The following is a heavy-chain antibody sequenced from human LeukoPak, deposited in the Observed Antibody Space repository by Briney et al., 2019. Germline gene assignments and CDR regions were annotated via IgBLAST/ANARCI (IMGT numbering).Heavy chain of an antibody. CDR3: ARAYGDPEVYFQH. V-gene: IGHV1-69*05. CDR1: GGTFSSYA. J-gene: IGHJ1*01. Sequence: SVKVSCKASGGTFSSYAISWARQAPGQGLEWMGRIIPIFGTANYAQKFQGRVTITTDESTSTAYMELSSLRSEDTAVYYCARAYGDPEVYFQHWGQGTLVTVSS. CDR2: IIPIFGTA. D-gene: IGHD4-17*01.